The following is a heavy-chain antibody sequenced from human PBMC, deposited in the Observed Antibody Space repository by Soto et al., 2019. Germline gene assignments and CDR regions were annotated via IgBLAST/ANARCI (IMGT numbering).Heavy chain of an antibody. J-gene: IGHJ4*02. Sequence: PSDTLSLTCAVFGDSLRISGWCTWVRQPPGKGLEWIGEVFHTGDTYFNPSLRSRVAMSVDKSTNEFSLKVTSVTAADTAIYYCARKAWVRFDYWGQGALVTVSS. CDR3: ARKAWVRFDY. V-gene: IGHV4-4*02. CDR1: GDSLRISGW. CDR2: VFHTGDT. D-gene: IGHD7-27*01.